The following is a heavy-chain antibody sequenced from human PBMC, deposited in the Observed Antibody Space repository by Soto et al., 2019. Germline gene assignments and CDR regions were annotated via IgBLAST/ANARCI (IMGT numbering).Heavy chain of an antibody. D-gene: IGHD2-2*01. CDR1: GYTFTGYY. J-gene: IGHJ6*02. CDR2: INPNSGGT. Sequence: VASVKVSCKASGYTFTGYYMHWVRQAPGQGLEWMGWINPNSGGTNYAQKFQGRVTMTRDTSISTAYMELSRLRSDDTAVYYCARRLGYCSSTSCHQDVWGQGTTVTVSS. CDR3: ARRLGYCSSTSCHQDV. V-gene: IGHV1-2*02.